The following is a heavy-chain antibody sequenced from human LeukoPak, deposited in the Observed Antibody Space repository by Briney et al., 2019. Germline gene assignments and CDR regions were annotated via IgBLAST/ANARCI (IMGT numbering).Heavy chain of an antibody. Sequence: SETPSLTCTVSSGFVSRYYWSWIRQPAGKGLEWIGRIYSSGSTTYNPSLKSRVTMSVDTSKSQFSLKLNSVTAADTAVYYCARDSGFFASWGQGTLVTVSA. CDR1: SGFVSRYY. CDR2: IYSSGST. D-gene: IGHD3-10*01. J-gene: IGHJ4*02. V-gene: IGHV4-4*07. CDR3: ARDSGFFAS.